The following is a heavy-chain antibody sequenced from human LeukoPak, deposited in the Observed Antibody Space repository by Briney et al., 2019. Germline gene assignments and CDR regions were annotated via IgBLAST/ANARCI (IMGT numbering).Heavy chain of an antibody. CDR3: TRHIVVVPAAMSSYYYGMDV. CDR2: IRSKAYGGTP. Sequence: GGSLRLSCTASGFTFGDYAMSWFRQAPGKGLEWVGFIRSKAYGGTPEYAASVKGRFTISRDDSKSIAYLQMNSLKTEDTAVYYCTRHIVVVPAAMSSYYYGMDVWGQGTTVTVSS. CDR1: GFTFGDYA. D-gene: IGHD2-2*01. J-gene: IGHJ6*02. V-gene: IGHV3-49*03.